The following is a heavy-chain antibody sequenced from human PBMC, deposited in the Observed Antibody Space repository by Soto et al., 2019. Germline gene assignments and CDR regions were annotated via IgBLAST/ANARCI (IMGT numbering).Heavy chain of an antibody. Sequence: GGSLRLSCAASGFTFSSYAMSWVRQAPGKGLEWVSAISGSGGSTYYADSVKGRFTISRDNSKNTLYLQMNSLRAEDTAVYYCAKDSGGSLDYYDSSGYYYGGDYFDYWGQGTLVTVSS. D-gene: IGHD3-22*01. J-gene: IGHJ4*02. V-gene: IGHV3-23*01. CDR3: AKDSGGSLDYYDSSGYYYGGDYFDY. CDR2: ISGSGGST. CDR1: GFTFSSYA.